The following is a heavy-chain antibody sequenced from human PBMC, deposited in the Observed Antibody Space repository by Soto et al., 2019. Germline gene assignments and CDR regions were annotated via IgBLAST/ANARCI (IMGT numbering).Heavy chain of an antibody. Sequence: QLQLQESGSGLVKPSQTLSLTCAVSGGSISSGGYSWNWIRQPPGKGLEWIGYIYHSGSTYYNPSLKSRVTISVDRSKNQFSLKLSSATAADTAVYYCASSHAGAHITAAVHWGQGTLVTVSS. CDR2: IYHSGST. D-gene: IGHD6-13*01. CDR3: ASSHAGAHITAAVH. CDR1: GGSISSGGYS. V-gene: IGHV4-30-2*01. J-gene: IGHJ4*02.